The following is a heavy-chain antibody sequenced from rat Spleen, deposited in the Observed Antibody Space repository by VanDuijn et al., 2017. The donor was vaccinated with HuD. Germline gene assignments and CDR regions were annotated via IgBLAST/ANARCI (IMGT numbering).Heavy chain of an antibody. CDR2: INKDSKTI. CDR1: GFNFKDHW. Sequence: EVKLVESGGGLVQPGRSLKLSCAASGFNFKDHWMGWVRQAPGKGLEWIGEINKDSKTIKYTPSLKEKFTISRDNAQNTLYLQMNKLGSEDTAIYYCVREEFGVRNWGQGVMVTVSS. V-gene: IGHV4-2*01. CDR3: VREEFGVRN. J-gene: IGHJ2*01. D-gene: IGHD4-3*01.